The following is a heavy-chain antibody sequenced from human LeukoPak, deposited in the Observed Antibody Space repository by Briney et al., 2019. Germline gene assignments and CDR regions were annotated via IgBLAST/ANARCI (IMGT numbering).Heavy chain of an antibody. CDR3: ARDEAGSGYPDY. CDR1: GGSISNYY. Sequence: SEALSLTCTVSGGSISNYYWSWIRQPAGKGLEWVGRIYTSGTTNYNPSLKSRITMSLDTSKNLLSLKLSSVTAADTAVYYCARDEAGSGYPDYWGQGTLVTVSS. CDR2: IYTSGTT. D-gene: IGHD3-22*01. V-gene: IGHV4-4*07. J-gene: IGHJ4*02.